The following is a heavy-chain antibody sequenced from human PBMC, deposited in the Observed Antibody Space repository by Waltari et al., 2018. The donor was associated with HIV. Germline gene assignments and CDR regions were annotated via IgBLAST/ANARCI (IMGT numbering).Heavy chain of an antibody. J-gene: IGHJ4*02. CDR1: GFHCRSCG. D-gene: IGHD3-22*01. Sequence: QVHLVESGGGVVQPGRSLRLSWATSGFHCRSCGMHWVRQAPGKGLEWMAVISYDGGTKYYADSVKGRFIISRDNSRNTLYLQLSTLRPEDTALYFCVKAKVVSAYYYSLEYWGQGTLVTVSS. CDR3: VKAKVVSAYYYSLEY. CDR2: ISYDGGTK. V-gene: IGHV3-30*18.